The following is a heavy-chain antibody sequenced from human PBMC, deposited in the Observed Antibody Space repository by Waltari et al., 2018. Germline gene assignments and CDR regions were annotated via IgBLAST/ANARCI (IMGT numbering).Heavy chain of an antibody. J-gene: IGHJ4*02. V-gene: IGHV1-18*01. CDR3: SRGGGGYKWDAKLYFDY. CDR1: GYTFTSYG. Sequence: QVQLVQSGAEVKKPGASVKVSCKASGYTFTSYGISWVRQAPGHGLEWMGWLSDYNGNTNYAQKLQGRVTMTTDTSTSTAYMELRSLRSDDTAVYYCSRGGGGYKWDAKLYFDYWGQGTLVTVSS. D-gene: IGHD1-1*01. CDR2: LSDYNGNT.